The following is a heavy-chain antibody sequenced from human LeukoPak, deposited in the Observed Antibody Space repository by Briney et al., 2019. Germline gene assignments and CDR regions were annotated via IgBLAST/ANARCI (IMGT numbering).Heavy chain of an antibody. D-gene: IGHD3-22*01. CDR1: GYTFTSYG. Sequence: ASVKVSCKASGYTFTSYGISWVRQAPGQGLEWMGWISAYNGNTNYAQKLQGRVTMTTDTSTSTAYMELRSLRPDDTAVYYCAKGGNYDSSGLPVRYWGQGTLVTVSS. J-gene: IGHJ4*02. CDR3: AKGGNYDSSGLPVRY. CDR2: ISAYNGNT. V-gene: IGHV1-18*01.